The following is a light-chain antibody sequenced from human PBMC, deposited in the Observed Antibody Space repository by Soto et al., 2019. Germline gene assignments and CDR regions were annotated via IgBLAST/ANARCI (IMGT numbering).Light chain of an antibody. CDR3: QHFGGTTFT. Sequence: EIVMTQSPATLSVSPGERATLSCRASQSVSSRLAWYQRRPGQTPSLLIYGASTRATGIPDRFSGSGSGTHFTLTISRLEPGDFAVYYCQHFGGTTFTFGQGTRLEIK. CDR2: GAS. V-gene: IGKV3-20*01. J-gene: IGKJ5*01. CDR1: QSVSSR.